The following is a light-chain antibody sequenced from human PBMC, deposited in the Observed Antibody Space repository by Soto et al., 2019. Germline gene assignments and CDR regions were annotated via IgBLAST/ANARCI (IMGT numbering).Light chain of an antibody. CDR3: MQALQTPRT. CDR1: QSLLHSNGYNY. Sequence: DIVMTQSPLSLPVTPGEPASISCRSSQSLLHSNGYNYLDWYLQKPGLSPQLLIYLGSNRASGVPDRFSGSGSGTDCTLKISRVEAEDVGVYYCMQALQTPRTFGQGNKVEIK. V-gene: IGKV2-28*01. J-gene: IGKJ1*01. CDR2: LGS.